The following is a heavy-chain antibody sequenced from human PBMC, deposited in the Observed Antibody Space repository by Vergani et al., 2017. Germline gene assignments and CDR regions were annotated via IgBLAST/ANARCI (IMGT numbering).Heavy chain of an antibody. Sequence: QVQLQESGPGLVKPSQTLSLTCTVSGGSISSGGYYWSWIRQHPGKGLEWIGYVYYSGSTYYNPSLKSRVTISVDTSKNQFSLKLSSVTAADTAVYYCASPAAVPADSRPSGAFDIWGQGTMVTVSS. CDR2: VYYSGST. V-gene: IGHV4-31*03. CDR1: GGSISSGGYY. D-gene: IGHD2-2*01. CDR3: ASPAAVPADSRPSGAFDI. J-gene: IGHJ3*02.